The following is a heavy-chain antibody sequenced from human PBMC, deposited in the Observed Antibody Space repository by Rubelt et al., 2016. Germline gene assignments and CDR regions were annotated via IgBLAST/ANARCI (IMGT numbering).Heavy chain of an antibody. CDR1: GFTVSSNY. V-gene: IGHV4-34*01. Sequence: VQLVESGGGLVQPGGSLRLSCAASGFTVSSNYMSWVRQAPGKGLEWIGEITHSGSTNYNPSLKSRVTMSGDASTNQCSPKLSSVTAAGTAVYYCARGRRGSSSWLGRDYYGMDVWGQGTTVTVSS. CDR2: ITHSGST. CDR3: ARGRRGSSSWLGRDYYGMDV. J-gene: IGHJ6*02. D-gene: IGHD6-13*01.